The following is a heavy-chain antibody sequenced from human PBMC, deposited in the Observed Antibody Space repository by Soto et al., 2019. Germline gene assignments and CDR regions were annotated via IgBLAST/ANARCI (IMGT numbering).Heavy chain of an antibody. CDR1: GDSISTGVYS. CDR2: INHSGST. CDR3: ARGHYRYAMDV. Sequence: LSLTCDVSGDSISTGVYSWNWIRQPPGKGLEWVGYINHSGSTYDNPSLKSRVTMSVNRSKNQFSLNLTSVTAADTAVYFCARGHYRYAMDVWGQGTTVTVSS. V-gene: IGHV4-30-2*01. J-gene: IGHJ6*02.